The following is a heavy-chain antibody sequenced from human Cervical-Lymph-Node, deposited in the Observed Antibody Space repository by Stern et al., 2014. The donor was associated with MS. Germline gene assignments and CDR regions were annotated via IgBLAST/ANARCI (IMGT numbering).Heavy chain of an antibody. Sequence: QVTLGESGPTLVKPTQTLTLTCTFSGFSLSTCGVGVAWVRQPPGKALEWLGLIDWGDTKRDKPSLKRRLIITEDTSKNHVVLTMTDMDPVDTGTYYCAREPYFDNWSGHLDYWGQGTLVTVSS. D-gene: IGHD3-3*01. CDR1: GFSLSTCGVG. J-gene: IGHJ4*02. V-gene: IGHV2-5*02. CDR2: IDWGDTK. CDR3: AREPYFDNWSGHLDY.